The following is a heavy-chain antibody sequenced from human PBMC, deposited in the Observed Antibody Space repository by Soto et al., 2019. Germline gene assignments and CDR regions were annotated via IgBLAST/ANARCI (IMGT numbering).Heavy chain of an antibody. V-gene: IGHV1-69*13. CDR1: GATCRTYS. D-gene: IGHD6-19*01. J-gene: IGHJ6*02. CDR3: AGPASGWKSNYYYYPVDV. CDR2: IVPMIGRS. Sequence: GASVKVSSKASGATCRTYSIRWVRQAPGQGLDWMGGIVPMIGRSTYARNFQDRVTINADESTSTTYMELSSLRSEDTAVYYCAGPASGWKSNYYYYPVDVWGQGTTVTVSS.